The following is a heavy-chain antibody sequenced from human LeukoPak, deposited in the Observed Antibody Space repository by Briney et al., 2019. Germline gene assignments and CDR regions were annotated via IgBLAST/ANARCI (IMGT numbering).Heavy chain of an antibody. Sequence: GGSLRLSCAASGFMFDTYIMTWVRQAPGKGLEWISYINSINAVSYTDSVQGRFNISRDNAKNSLYLQMNSLRVEDTAMYYCARVSARGYDYWGRGTLVTVSS. J-gene: IGHJ4*02. D-gene: IGHD5-18*01. CDR3: ARVSARGYDY. CDR2: INSINAV. CDR1: GFMFDTYI. V-gene: IGHV3-48*01.